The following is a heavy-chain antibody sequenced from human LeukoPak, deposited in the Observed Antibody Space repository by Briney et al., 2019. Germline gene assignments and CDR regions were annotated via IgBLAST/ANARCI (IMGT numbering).Heavy chain of an antibody. J-gene: IGHJ5*02. D-gene: IGHD6-19*01. CDR2: ISYSGST. V-gene: IGHV4-39*01. CDR1: GGSISSSDYY. CDR3: ARRPEQWLSNWFDP. Sequence: PSETLSPACTVSGGSISSSDYYWGWIRQPPGKGLEWIGSISYSGSTYYYPSLKSRVTISVDTSKNQFSLKLSSVTAADTAVYYCARRPEQWLSNWFDPWGQGTLVTVSS.